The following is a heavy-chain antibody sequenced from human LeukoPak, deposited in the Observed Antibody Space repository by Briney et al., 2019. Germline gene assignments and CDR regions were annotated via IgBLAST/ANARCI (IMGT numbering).Heavy chain of an antibody. D-gene: IGHD2-2*01. CDR3: ASGGGEYQLLPDAFDI. J-gene: IGHJ3*02. V-gene: IGHV3-7*01. Sequence: GGSLRLSCAASGFTFSSYWMSWVRQAPGKGLEWVANIKQDGSEKYYVDSVKGQFTISRDNAKNSLYLQMNSLRAEDTAVYYCASGGGEYQLLPDAFDIWGQGTMVTVSS. CDR2: IKQDGSEK. CDR1: GFTFSSYW.